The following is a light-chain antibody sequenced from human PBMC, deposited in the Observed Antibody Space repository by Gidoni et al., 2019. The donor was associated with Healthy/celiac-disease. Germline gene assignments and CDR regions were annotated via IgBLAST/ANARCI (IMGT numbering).Light chain of an antibody. CDR1: QSISSW. J-gene: IGKJ1*01. CDR3: QQYNSYWT. CDR2: KAS. Sequence: DIQMTQSPSTLSASVGERVTITCRASQSISSWLAWYQQKPGKATKLLIYKASSLESGVPSRFSGSGSGTEFTLTISSLQPDDFATYYCQQYNSYWTFGQGTKVEIK. V-gene: IGKV1-5*03.